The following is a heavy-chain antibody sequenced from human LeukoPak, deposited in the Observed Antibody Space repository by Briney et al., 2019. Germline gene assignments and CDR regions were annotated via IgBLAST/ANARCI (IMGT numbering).Heavy chain of an antibody. CDR1: GYTFTSYT. J-gene: IGHJ4*02. CDR3: ARDHHAPPSGSFFYY. V-gene: IGHV1-18*01. D-gene: IGHD1-26*01. Sequence: ASVKVSCKASGYTFTSYTINWVRQAPGQRREWMGWISSYNVNTKYAQKLQGRVPMTTDTSTSTAYMELRSLRSDDTAVYYCARDHHAPPSGSFFYYWGQGTLVTVSS. CDR2: ISSYNVNT.